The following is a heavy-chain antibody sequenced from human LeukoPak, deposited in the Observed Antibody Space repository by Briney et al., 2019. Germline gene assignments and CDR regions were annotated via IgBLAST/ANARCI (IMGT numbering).Heavy chain of an antibody. CDR3: ARDRTVLPPTSWDY. CDR2: ISSSSSYI. D-gene: IGHD3-10*01. J-gene: IGHJ4*02. CDR1: GFTFSTYS. V-gene: IGHV3-21*01. Sequence: GGSLRLSCEVSGFTFSTYSMNWVRQAPGKGLEWVSSISSSSSYIYYADSVKGRFTISRDNAKNSLYLQMNSLRAEDTAVYYCARDRTVLPPTSWDYWGQGTLVTVSS.